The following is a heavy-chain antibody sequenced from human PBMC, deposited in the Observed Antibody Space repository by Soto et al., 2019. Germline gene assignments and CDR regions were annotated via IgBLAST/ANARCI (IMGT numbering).Heavy chain of an antibody. J-gene: IGHJ4*02. CDR2: IYYSGST. Sequence: SETLSLTCTVSGGSISSSSYYWGWIRQPPGKGLEWIGSIYYSGSTYYNPSLKSRVTISVDTSKNQFSLKLSSVTAADTAVYYCARHIPGIAVAGDFDYWGQGTLVTVSS. CDR3: ARHIPGIAVAGDFDY. D-gene: IGHD6-19*01. V-gene: IGHV4-39*01. CDR1: GGSISSSSYY.